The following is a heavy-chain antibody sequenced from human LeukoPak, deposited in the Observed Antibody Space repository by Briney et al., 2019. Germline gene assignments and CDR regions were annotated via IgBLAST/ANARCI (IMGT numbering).Heavy chain of an antibody. Sequence: AETLSLTCTVSGGSISRSSYYWGWIRQPPGKGLEWRGSIYYSGSTYYHPSHETRVTICGDTSKNQFSLQLSSVTAADTAVYYCARPPLYTITMIVVVTPTDAFDIWGQGTMVTVSS. D-gene: IGHD3-22*01. CDR2: IYYSGST. CDR3: ARPPLYTITMIVVVTPTDAFDI. V-gene: IGHV4-39*01. CDR1: GGSISRSSYY. J-gene: IGHJ3*02.